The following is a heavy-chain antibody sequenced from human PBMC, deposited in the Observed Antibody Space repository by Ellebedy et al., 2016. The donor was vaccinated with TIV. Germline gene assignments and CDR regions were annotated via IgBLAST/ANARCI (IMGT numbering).Heavy chain of an antibody. V-gene: IGHV4-59*01. Sequence: MPSETLSLTCSVSGGSISSYFWSWIRQPPGTTLEWIGYIYYEGNTKYNPSLKSRATISLDTSKSLFSLELTSVTAADTAVYYCARNDRYFDFWGQGTQVTVSP. CDR2: IYYEGNT. D-gene: IGHD3-22*01. CDR1: GGSISSYF. J-gene: IGHJ4*02. CDR3: ARNDRYFDF.